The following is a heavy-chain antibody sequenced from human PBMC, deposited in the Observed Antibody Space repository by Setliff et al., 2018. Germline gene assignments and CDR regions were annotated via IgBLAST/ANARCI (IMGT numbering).Heavy chain of an antibody. J-gene: IGHJ4*02. D-gene: IGHD2-15*01. Sequence: LRLSCAASGFTFSNYRMHWVRQAPGKGLEWVAVIWHDGGNKYHADSVKGRFTISRDNSKNTLYLQMNSLRPEDTAVYYCARTCSGSGCYAGLESWGQGTPVTVSS. CDR3: ARTCSGSGCYAGLES. V-gene: IGHV3-33*08. CDR2: IWHDGGNK. CDR1: GFTFSNYR.